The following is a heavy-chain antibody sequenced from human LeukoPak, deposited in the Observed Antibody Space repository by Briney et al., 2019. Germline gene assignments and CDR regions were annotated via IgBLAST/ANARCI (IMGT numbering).Heavy chain of an antibody. CDR1: GYTFTSYH. J-gene: IGHJ5*02. V-gene: IGHV1-46*01. D-gene: IGHD3-10*02. CDR2: INPSGGST. CDR3: ARGPHRRTYDRDNWFDP. Sequence: GASVKVSCKASGYTFTSYHMHWVRQAPGQGLEWMGIINPSGGSTSCGQKFQGRVTMTRDMSTSTFYMELSSLRFEDTAVYYCARGPHRRTYDRDNWFDPWGQGTLVTVPS.